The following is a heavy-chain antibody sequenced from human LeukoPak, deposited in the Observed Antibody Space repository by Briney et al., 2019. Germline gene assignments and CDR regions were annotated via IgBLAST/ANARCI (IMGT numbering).Heavy chain of an antibody. CDR2: MNPNSGNT. CDR1: GYTFTSYG. Sequence: ASVKVSCKASGYTFTSYGISWVRQAPGQGLEWMGWMNPNSGNTGYAQKFQGRVTMTRNTSISTAYMELSSLRSEDTAVYYCARSYDFWSARRVFDYWGQGTLVTVSS. CDR3: ARSYDFWSARRVFDY. V-gene: IGHV1-8*02. D-gene: IGHD3-3*01. J-gene: IGHJ4*02.